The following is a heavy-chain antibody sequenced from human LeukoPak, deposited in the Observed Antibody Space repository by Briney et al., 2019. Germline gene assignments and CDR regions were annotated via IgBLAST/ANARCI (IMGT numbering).Heavy chain of an antibody. CDR1: GFTFGTFG. V-gene: IGHV3-23*01. CDR2: ITGSSTWT. D-gene: IGHD3-10*01. J-gene: IGHJ2*01. Sequence: GGSLRLSCEAAGFTFGTFGMAWVRQSPGKWMQLVSGITGSSTWTYYAASVKGRFTDSRDNSQNTLHLQMNSLRADDTGVYFCTRELVSSGSGYFDLWGRRTLASDCS. CDR3: TRELVSSGSGYFDL.